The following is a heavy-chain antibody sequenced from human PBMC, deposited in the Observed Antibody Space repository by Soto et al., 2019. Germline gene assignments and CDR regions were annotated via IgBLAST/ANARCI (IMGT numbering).Heavy chain of an antibody. CDR2: ISAYNGNT. CDR1: GYTFTSYG. CDR3: ASTRSSADNWFDL. D-gene: IGHD6-6*01. V-gene: IGHV1-18*01. J-gene: IGHJ5*02. Sequence: GASVKVSCKASGYTFTSYGISWVRQAPGQGLEWMGWISAYNGNTNYAQKIQGRVTMTTDTSTSTAYMKLRSLRSDDTAVYYCASTRSSADNWFDLWGQGTLVTVSS.